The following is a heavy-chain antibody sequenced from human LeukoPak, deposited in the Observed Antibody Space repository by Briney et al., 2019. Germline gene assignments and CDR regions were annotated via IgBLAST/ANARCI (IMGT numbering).Heavy chain of an antibody. CDR3: ARDGWFGDYNWFDP. CDR2: ISSASNTI. V-gene: IGHV3-48*01. D-gene: IGHD3-10*01. J-gene: IGHJ5*02. CDR1: GFTFSSYS. Sequence: GGSLRLSCAASGFTFSSYSMNWVRQAQGKGLEWVSYISSASNTIYYADSVKGRFTISRDNAKNSLYLQMNSLRAEDTAMYYCARDGWFGDYNWFDPWGQGTLVTVSS.